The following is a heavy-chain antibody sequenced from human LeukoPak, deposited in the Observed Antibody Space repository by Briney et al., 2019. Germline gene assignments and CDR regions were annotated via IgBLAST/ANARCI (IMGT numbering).Heavy chain of an antibody. Sequence: PSETLSLTCAVYGGSFSGYYWSWVRQPPGKGLEWMGEINDSGSTNYNASLKSGGTISVEKCKNQCSLRLSSVTAAATAVYYCARGQLGVARITIFGVVTDDYYYYMDVWGKGTTVTISS. CDR1: GGSFSGYY. J-gene: IGHJ6*03. D-gene: IGHD3-3*01. V-gene: IGHV4-34*01. CDR3: ARGQLGVARITIFGVVTDDYYYYMDV. CDR2: INDSGST.